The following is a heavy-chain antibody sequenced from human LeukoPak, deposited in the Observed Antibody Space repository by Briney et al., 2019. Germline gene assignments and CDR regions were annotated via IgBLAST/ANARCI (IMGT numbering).Heavy chain of an antibody. J-gene: IGHJ2*01. CDR3: ARRGGDGPEGSYWYVDL. V-gene: IGHV4-59*08. CDR2: IYYSGST. Sequence: SETLSLTCTVSGGSFSSYYWRWIRQRPGKGLEWIGYIYYSGSTNSNPSHKCRVTISVATSKNQFSLKLGSVSAADTAVYYCARRGGDGPEGSYWYVDLWGRGTLVTVSS. CDR1: GGSFSSYY. D-gene: IGHD4-17*01.